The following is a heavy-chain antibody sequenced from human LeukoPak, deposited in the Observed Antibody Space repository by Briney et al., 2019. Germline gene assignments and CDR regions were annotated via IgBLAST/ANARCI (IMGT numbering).Heavy chain of an antibody. Sequence: KNFADPVKGRFTVSRDNSKHTLYLHMNSLRSDDTAMYYCATGGKFDFWSGYHIDNWGQGTLVTVSS. CDR2: K. J-gene: IGHJ4*02. CDR3: ATGGKFDFWSGYHIDN. V-gene: IGHV3-30*01. D-gene: IGHD3-3*01.